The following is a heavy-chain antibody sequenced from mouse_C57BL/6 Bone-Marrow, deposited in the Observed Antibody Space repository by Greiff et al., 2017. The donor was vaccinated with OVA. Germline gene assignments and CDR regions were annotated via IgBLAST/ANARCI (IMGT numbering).Heavy chain of an antibody. CDR3: ARNLYTYWYFDV. CDR2: IWSGGST. CDR1: GFSLTSYG. V-gene: IGHV2-2*01. J-gene: IGHJ1*03. Sequence: VQLQQSGPGLVQLSQSLSITCTVSGFSLTSYGVHWVRQSPGKGLEWLGVIWSGGSTDYSAAFISRLSISKDNSKSQVFFKMNSLQADDTAIYYCARNLYTYWYFDVWGTGTTVTVSS. D-gene: IGHD2-1*01.